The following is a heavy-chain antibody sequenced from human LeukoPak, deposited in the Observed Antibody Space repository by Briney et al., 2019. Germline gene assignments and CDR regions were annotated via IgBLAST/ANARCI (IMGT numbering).Heavy chain of an antibody. D-gene: IGHD4-17*01. CDR1: GGSISSYY. CDR3: ARRSMTVTSWNDWFDP. Sequence: DPSETLSLTCTVSGGSISSYYWSWIRQPPGKGLEWIGYIYYSGSTNYNPSLKSRVTISVDTSKNQFSLKLSSVTAADTAVYYCARRSMTVTSWNDWFDPWGQGTLVTVSS. V-gene: IGHV4-59*08. J-gene: IGHJ5*02. CDR2: IYYSGST.